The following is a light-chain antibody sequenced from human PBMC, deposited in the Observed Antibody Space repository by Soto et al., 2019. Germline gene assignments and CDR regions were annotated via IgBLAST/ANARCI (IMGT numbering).Light chain of an antibody. CDR1: QAISSN. CDR2: GAS. CDR3: QQRSDWLT. J-gene: IGKJ4*01. Sequence: EIVLTQSPDTLSLSPGERSTLSCRANQAISSNLAWYQQKPGQAPRLLIYGASTRATGIPDRFSGSGSGTDFTLSISSLEPEDFAVYYCQQRSDWLTFGGGTKVDIK. V-gene: IGKV3D-11*01.